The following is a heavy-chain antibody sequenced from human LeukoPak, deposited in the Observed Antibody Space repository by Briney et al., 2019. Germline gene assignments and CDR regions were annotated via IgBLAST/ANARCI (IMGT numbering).Heavy chain of an antibody. Sequence: GASVKVSCKASGYTFTSYGISWVRQAPGQGPEWMGWISAYNGNTNYAQKLQGRVTMTTDTSTSTAYMELRSLRSDDTAVYYCARGPTHGIAAAGRPVDYWAREPWSPSPQ. D-gene: IGHD6-13*01. CDR1: GYTFTSYG. CDR2: ISAYNGNT. CDR3: ARGPTHGIAAAGRPVDY. J-gene: IGHJ4*02. V-gene: IGHV1-18*01.